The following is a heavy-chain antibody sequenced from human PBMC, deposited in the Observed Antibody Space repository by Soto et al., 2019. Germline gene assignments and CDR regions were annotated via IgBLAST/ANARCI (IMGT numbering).Heavy chain of an antibody. CDR2: IRNKANSYTT. CDR1: GFTFSDHY. CDR3: AKTGYCGGGTCYSDYFDY. D-gene: IGHD2-15*01. Sequence: ESGGGLVQPGGSLRLSCASSGFTFSDHYMDWVRQAPGKGLEWVGRIRNKANSYTTEYAASVKGRFIISRDGSKNSLYLQMNSLKTEDTAVYYCAKTGYCGGGTCYSDYFDYWGQGTLVTVSS. V-gene: IGHV3-72*01. J-gene: IGHJ4*02.